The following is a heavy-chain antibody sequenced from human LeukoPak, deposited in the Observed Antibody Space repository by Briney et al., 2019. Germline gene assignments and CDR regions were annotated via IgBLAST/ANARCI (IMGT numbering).Heavy chain of an antibody. D-gene: IGHD3-3*01. CDR1: GFTFSSYG. CDR2: IYSGGST. V-gene: IGHV3-NL1*01. Sequence: GGSLRLSCAASGFTFSSYGMHWVRQAPGKGLEWVSVIYSGGSTYYADSVKGRFTISRDNSKNTLYLQMNSLRAEDTAVYYCARDAGQYYERYFDYWGQGTLVTVSS. J-gene: IGHJ4*02. CDR3: ARDAGQYYERYFDY.